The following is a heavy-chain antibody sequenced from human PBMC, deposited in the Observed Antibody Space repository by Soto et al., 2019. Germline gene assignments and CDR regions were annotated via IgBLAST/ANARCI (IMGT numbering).Heavy chain of an antibody. V-gene: IGHV2-70*01. CDR3: ARVVGAAADY. J-gene: IGHJ4*02. D-gene: IGHD1-26*01. Sequence: SGPTLVNPTQTPTLTCTFSGFSLSTSGMCVSWIRQPPGKALEWLALIDWDDDKYYTPSLRTRLTISKVTSKNQVVLTMTNMDPVDTATYYCARVVGAAADYWGQGTLVTVSS. CDR1: GFSLSTSGMC. CDR2: IDWDDDK.